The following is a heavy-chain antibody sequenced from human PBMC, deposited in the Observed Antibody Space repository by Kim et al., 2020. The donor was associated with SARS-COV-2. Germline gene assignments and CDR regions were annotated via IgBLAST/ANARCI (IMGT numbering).Heavy chain of an antibody. V-gene: IGHV3-23*01. D-gene: IGHD3-10*01. Sequence: CYEASVKCRFAISRDNARNTLVLQVNILGAEDTAIYYCVRQVAGSNFDVWGQGTMVTVSS. CDR3: VRQVAGSNFDV. J-gene: IGHJ3*01.